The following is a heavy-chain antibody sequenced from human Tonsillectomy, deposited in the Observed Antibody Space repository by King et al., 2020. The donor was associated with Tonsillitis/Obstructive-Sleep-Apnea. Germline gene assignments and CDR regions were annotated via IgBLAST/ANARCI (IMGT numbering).Heavy chain of an antibody. CDR2: IDPSDSYT. D-gene: IGHD4-11*01. CDR3: ASHAGYSNDYHYGMDV. V-gene: IGHV5-10-1*03. Sequence: GQLVQSGAEVKKPGESLRISCKGSGYSFTSYWITWVRQMPGKGLEWMGTIDPSDSYTNYSPSFQGHVTISADKSISTAYLQWSSLKASDTAMYYCASHAGYSNDYHYGMDVWGQGTTVTVSS. CDR1: GYSFTSYW. J-gene: IGHJ6*02.